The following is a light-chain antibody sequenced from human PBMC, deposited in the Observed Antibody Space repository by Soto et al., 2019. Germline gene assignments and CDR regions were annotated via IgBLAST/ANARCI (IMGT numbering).Light chain of an antibody. V-gene: IGLV9-49*01. Sequence: QLVLTQPPSASASLGASVTLTCTLSSGYSNYKVDWYQQRPGKGPRFVMRVGTGGIVGSKGDGIPDRFSVLGSGLNRYLTIKNIQEEDESDYHCGADHGSGSNFAVDVVFGGGTKLTVL. CDR1: SGYSNYK. CDR2: VGTGGIVG. CDR3: GADHGSGSNFAVDVV. J-gene: IGLJ2*01.